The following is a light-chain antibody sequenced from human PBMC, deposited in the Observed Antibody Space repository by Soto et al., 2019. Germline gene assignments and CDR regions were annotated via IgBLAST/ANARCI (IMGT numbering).Light chain of an antibody. Sequence: IQLTQSPSSLSASVGDRVTITCRASQGISSYLAWYQQKPGKAPKLLIYAASTLQSGVPSRFSGSGSGTDSTLTISSLQPEDFATYYCQQLNSYLWTFGQGTKVEIK. CDR3: QQLNSYLWT. V-gene: IGKV1-9*01. J-gene: IGKJ1*01. CDR1: QGISSY. CDR2: AAS.